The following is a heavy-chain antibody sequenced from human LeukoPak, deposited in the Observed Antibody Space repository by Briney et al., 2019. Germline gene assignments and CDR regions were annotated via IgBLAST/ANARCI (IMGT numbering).Heavy chain of an antibody. CDR2: IYHSGST. V-gene: IGHV4-4*02. Sequence: PSETLSLTCAVSGGSISSSNWWSWVRQPPGKGLEWIGEIYHSGSTNYNPSLKSRVTISVDKSKNQFSLKLSSVTAADTAVYYCARDLSGTYDSSGYYYWGQGTLVTVSS. D-gene: IGHD3-22*01. J-gene: IGHJ4*02. CDR3: ARDLSGTYDSSGYYY. CDR1: GGSISSSNW.